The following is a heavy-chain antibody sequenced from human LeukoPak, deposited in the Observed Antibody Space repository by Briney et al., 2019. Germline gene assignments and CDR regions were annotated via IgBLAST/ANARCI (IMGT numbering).Heavy chain of an antibody. CDR3: ARVDSSRKEWSYYYGMDV. CDR2: IKQDGSEK. CDR1: GFTFSSYW. J-gene: IGHJ6*04. Sequence: GGSLRLSCAASGFTFSSYWMSWVRQAPGKGLEWVANIKQDGSEKYYVDSVKGRFTISRDNAKNSLYLQMNSLRAEDTAVYYCARVDSSRKEWSYYYGMDVWGKGTTVTVSS. V-gene: IGHV3-7*03. D-gene: IGHD6-13*01.